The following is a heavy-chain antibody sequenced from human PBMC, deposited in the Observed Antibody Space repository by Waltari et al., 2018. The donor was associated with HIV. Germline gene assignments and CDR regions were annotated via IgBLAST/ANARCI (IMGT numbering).Heavy chain of an antibody. CDR2: IGTGGTT. V-gene: IGHV4-30-4*08. CDR1: GDSVDPGDYY. J-gene: IGHJ6*02. Sequence: QVQLQESGPGLVKPSQTLSLNCIVSGDSVDPGDYYWCWIRQTPGKGLEWVRNIGTGGTTYYNPSLKTRLAISMDKSRNQFSLNLTSVTVGDTATYFCAAAYLYDSGKPLYGLDVWGRGTSVTISS. CDR3: AAAYLYDSGKPLYGLDV. D-gene: IGHD3-10*01.